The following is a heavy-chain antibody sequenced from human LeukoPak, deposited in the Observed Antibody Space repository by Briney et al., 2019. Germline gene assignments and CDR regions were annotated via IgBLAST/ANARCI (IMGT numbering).Heavy chain of an antibody. CDR3: ARNYDP. Sequence: SETLSLTCAVYGGSFRGYYWSWIRQPPGKALEWIGDISHSGTTNYNPSLKSRVTISVDKSMNQFSLKLTSVTAADTAVYYCARNYDPWGQGTLVTVSS. CDR2: ISHSGTT. J-gene: IGHJ5*02. V-gene: IGHV4-34*01. D-gene: IGHD5-24*01. CDR1: GGSFRGYY.